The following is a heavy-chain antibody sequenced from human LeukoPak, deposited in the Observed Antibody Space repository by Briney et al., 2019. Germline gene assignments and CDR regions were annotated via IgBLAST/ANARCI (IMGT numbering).Heavy chain of an antibody. D-gene: IGHD5-18*01. V-gene: IGHV1-69*01. CDR1: GGTFSSYA. J-gene: IGHJ4*02. CDR3: ARGSEEYSYGDHFDY. Sequence: GASVKVSCKASGGTFSSYAISWVRQAPGQGLEWRGGIIPIFGTANYAQKFQGRVTITADESTSTAYMELSSLRSEDTAVYYCARGSEEYSYGDHFDYWGQGTLVTVSS. CDR2: IIPIFGTA.